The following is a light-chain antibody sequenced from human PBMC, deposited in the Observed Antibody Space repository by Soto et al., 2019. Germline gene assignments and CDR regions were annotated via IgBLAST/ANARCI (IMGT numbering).Light chain of an antibody. V-gene: IGKV3-15*01. J-gene: IGKJ5*01. Sequence: EVVMMQSPATLSVSPGERATLSCRASQSVSSKLAWYQQEPGQAPRLLIYGASTRATGIPVRFSGSGSGTEFTLTISSLQSEDFAVYYCQQYNNWPITFGQGTRLEIK. CDR3: QQYNNWPIT. CDR2: GAS. CDR1: QSVSSK.